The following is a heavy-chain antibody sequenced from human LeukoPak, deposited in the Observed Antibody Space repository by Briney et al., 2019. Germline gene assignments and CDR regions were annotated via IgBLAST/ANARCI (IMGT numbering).Heavy chain of an antibody. CDR1: GRSVSCGSYY. D-gene: IGHD3-22*01. V-gene: IGHV4-61*01. Sequence: SEPLSLTCTVSGRSVSCGSYYYSWIRQPPGKGLEWIGYLYYSGRAQYNPSLKSRVTISVDRSDNQFSLKLTSVTAADTAVYYCARGGPNSSGYAGDAFDIWGQGTMVTVSS. CDR2: LYYSGRA. CDR3: ARGGPNSSGYAGDAFDI. J-gene: IGHJ3*02.